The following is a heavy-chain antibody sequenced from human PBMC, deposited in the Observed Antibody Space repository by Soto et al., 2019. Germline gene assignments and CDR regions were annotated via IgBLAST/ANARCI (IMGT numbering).Heavy chain of an antibody. V-gene: IGHV1-69*13. CDR2: IIPIFGTA. CDR1: GGTFSSYA. D-gene: IGHD6-6*01. Sequence: SVKVSCKASGGTFSSYAISWVRQAPGQGLEWMGGIIPIFGTANYAQKFQGRATITADESTSTAYMELSSLRSEDTAVYYCAYSSSLRGSRWFDPWGQGTLVTVSS. J-gene: IGHJ5*02. CDR3: AYSSSLRGSRWFDP.